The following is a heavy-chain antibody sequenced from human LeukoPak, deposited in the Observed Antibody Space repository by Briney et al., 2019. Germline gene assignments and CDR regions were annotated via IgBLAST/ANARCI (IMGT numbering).Heavy chain of an antibody. Sequence: SETLSLTCTVSGGSISSYYWSWIRQPPGKGLEWIGYIYYSGSTNYNPSLKSRVTISVDTSKNQFSLKLSSVTAADTAVYYCARRRDSSGYSKNDAFDIRGQGTMVTVSS. CDR1: GGSISSYY. J-gene: IGHJ3*02. D-gene: IGHD3-22*01. V-gene: IGHV4-59*08. CDR2: IYYSGST. CDR3: ARRRDSSGYSKNDAFDI.